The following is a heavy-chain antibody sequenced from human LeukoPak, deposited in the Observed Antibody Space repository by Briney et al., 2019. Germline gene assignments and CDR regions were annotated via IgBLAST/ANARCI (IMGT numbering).Heavy chain of an antibody. Sequence: GGSLRLSCAASGFTFSNFAMGWVRQAPGKGLEWVSGITNTGGDTFHADSVKGRLTISRDNPKYTLYLQMNSLRVDDTAMYYCVKGSSSSRPYYFDSWGQGTLVTVSS. CDR1: GFTFSNFA. CDR3: VKGSSSSRPYYFDS. J-gene: IGHJ4*02. V-gene: IGHV3-23*01. CDR2: ITNTGGDT. D-gene: IGHD6-6*01.